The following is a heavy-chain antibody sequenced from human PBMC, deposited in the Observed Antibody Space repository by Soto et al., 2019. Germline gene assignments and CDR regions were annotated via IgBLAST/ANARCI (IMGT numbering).Heavy chain of an antibody. CDR1: GFSLSTSGVG. CDR2: IYWNDDK. CDR3: AHTRSSGWYRRGYYFDY. Sequence: SGLAGEPTQTLTLTCTFSGFSLSTSGVGVGWIRQPPGKALEWLALIYWNDDKRYSPSLKSRLTITKDTSKNQVVLTMTTMDPVDTATYYCAHTRSSGWYRRGYYFDYWGQGTLVTVSS. D-gene: IGHD6-19*01. V-gene: IGHV2-5*01. J-gene: IGHJ4*02.